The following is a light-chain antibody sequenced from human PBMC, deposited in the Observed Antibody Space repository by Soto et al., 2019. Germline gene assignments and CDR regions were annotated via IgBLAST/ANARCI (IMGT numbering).Light chain of an antibody. CDR2: GAS. CDR3: QQYCSSPPWT. V-gene: IGKV3-20*01. Sequence: EIVLTQSPGTLSLSPGERATLSCRASQSVSSSYLAWYQQKPGQAPRLLIYGASSRATGIPDRFSGSGSGTGFTLTISRLEPEDFAVYYGQQYCSSPPWTFGQGTKVEIK. J-gene: IGKJ1*01. CDR1: QSVSSSY.